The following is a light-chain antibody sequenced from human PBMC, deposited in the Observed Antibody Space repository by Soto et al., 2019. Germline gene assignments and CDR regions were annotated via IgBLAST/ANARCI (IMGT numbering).Light chain of an antibody. CDR2: AAS. Sequence: DLQMTQSPSSLSASVGVRVTITCRASQSISSYLNWYQQKPGKAPKLLIYAASSLQSGVPSRFSGSGSGTDFTLTISSLQPEDFATYYCQQSYSTLTFGPGTKVDIK. V-gene: IGKV1-39*01. CDR1: QSISSY. J-gene: IGKJ3*01. CDR3: QQSYSTLT.